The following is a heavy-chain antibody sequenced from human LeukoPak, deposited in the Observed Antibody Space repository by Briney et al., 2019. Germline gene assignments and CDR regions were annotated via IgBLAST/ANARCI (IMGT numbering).Heavy chain of an antibody. Sequence: SETLSLTCTVSGGSISSYYWSWIRQPAGKGLEWIGRIYTSESTNYNPSLKSRVTMSVDTSKNQFSLKLSSVTAADTAVYYCARTYSSGWPPSHFDYWGQGTLVTVSS. CDR1: GGSISSYY. D-gene: IGHD6-19*01. CDR2: IYTSEST. CDR3: ARTYSSGWPPSHFDY. J-gene: IGHJ4*02. V-gene: IGHV4-4*07.